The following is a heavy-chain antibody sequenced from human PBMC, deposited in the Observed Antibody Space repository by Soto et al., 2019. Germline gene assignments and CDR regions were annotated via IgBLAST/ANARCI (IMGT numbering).Heavy chain of an antibody. Sequence: GGSLRLSCAASGFTFSSYAMHWVRQAPGKGLEWVAVISYDGSNKYYADSVKGRFTISRDNSKNTLYLQMNSLRAEDTAVYYCARVRPDPSSSWYLWYFDYWGQGTLVTVSS. V-gene: IGHV3-30-3*01. CDR1: GFTFSSYA. D-gene: IGHD6-13*01. CDR2: ISYDGSNK. CDR3: ARVRPDPSSSWYLWYFDY. J-gene: IGHJ4*02.